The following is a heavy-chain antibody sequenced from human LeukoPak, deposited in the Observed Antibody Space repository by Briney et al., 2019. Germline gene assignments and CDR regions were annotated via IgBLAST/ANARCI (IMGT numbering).Heavy chain of an antibody. CDR1: GFTFDDSV. CDR2: INWNGGST. CDR3: AREHGDYGQAFDI. D-gene: IGHD4-17*01. Sequence: GGSLRLSCAASGFTFDDSVMSWVRQAPGKGLEWVSGINWNGGSTGYADSVKGRFTISRDNAKNSLYLQMSSLRSEDTAVYYCAREHGDYGQAFDIWGQGTMVTVSS. J-gene: IGHJ3*02. V-gene: IGHV3-20*04.